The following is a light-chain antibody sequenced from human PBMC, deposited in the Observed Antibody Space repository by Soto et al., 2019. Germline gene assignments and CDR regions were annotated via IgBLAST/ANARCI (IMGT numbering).Light chain of an antibody. CDR3: QRRSSPPLVT. CDR1: QSIGRF. CDR2: AAS. V-gene: IGKV1-39*01. Sequence: RSSCVAEKFNITFLSSQSIGRFLNWYQQKPGKAPALLIFAASSLQSGVPSRFSGSGSGTAFTLIIMGLQTPDYAIYYSQRRSSPPLVTCAQGTRLEIK. J-gene: IGKJ5*01.